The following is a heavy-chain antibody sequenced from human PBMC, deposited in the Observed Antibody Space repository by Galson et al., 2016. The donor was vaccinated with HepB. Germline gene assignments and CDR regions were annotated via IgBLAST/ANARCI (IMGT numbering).Heavy chain of an antibody. V-gene: IGHV4-31*03. CDR2: IHFRGRT. D-gene: IGHD2-15*01. CDR3: ARLTTVVARLD. CDR1: GGSITGDPYF. Sequence: TLSLTCTVSGGSITGDPYFWTWIRQQPGEGLEWIGFIHFRGRTDYNPSLKSRSTISIDTSKKQFSLKLTSVTAADTAAYYCARLTTVVARLDWGQGTLVTVSS. J-gene: IGHJ1*01.